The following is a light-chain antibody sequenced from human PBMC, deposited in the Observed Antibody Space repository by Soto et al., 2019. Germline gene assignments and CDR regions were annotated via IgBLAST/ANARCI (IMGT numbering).Light chain of an antibody. J-gene: IGKJ1*01. Sequence: EIVLTQSPGTLSLSPGERATLSCRASQSVTINKLAWYQQKPGQAPRLLIYGASNRATGIPDRFSGSGSGTDLTLIISRLEPEDFAVYYCHQYGVSPKTFGQGTKVEIK. CDR1: QSVTINK. CDR3: HQYGVSPKT. V-gene: IGKV3-20*01. CDR2: GAS.